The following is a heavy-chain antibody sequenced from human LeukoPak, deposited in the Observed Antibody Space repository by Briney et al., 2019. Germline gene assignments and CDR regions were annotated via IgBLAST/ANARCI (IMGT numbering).Heavy chain of an antibody. D-gene: IGHD4-17*01. CDR2: IRSKANSYAT. V-gene: IGHV3-73*01. J-gene: IGHJ4*02. Sequence: PGGSPRLSCAASGFTFSGSAMHWVRQASGKGLEWVGRIRSKANSYATAYAASVKGRFTISRDDSKNTAYLQMNSLKTEDTAVYYCTTSYGDYVEGFFDYWGQGTLVTVSS. CDR1: GFTFSGSA. CDR3: TTSYGDYVEGFFDY.